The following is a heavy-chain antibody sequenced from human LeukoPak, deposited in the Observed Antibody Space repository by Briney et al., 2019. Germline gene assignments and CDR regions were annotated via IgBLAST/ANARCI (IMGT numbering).Heavy chain of an antibody. Sequence: PGGSLRLSCAASGFTFDDYEMSWVRQAPGKGLEWVSGINWNGGSTGYADSVKGRFTISRDNSKNTLYLQMNSLRAEDTAVYYCARDGYSGYDFYFDYWGQGTLVTVSS. J-gene: IGHJ4*02. CDR3: ARDGYSGYDFYFDY. CDR2: INWNGGST. D-gene: IGHD5-12*01. CDR1: GFTFDDYE. V-gene: IGHV3-20*04.